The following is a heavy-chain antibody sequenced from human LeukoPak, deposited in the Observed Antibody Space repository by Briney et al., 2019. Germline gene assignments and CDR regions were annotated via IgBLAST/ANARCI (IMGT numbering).Heavy chain of an antibody. CDR1: GGSFSGGDYY. D-gene: IGHD2/OR15-2a*01. J-gene: IGHJ4*02. CDR2: VYYSGRT. V-gene: IGHV4-30-4*01. Sequence: SQTLSLTCAVSGGSFSGGDYYWSWIRQPPGMGLEWIGYVYYSGRTYYNPSLKSRLAISVDTSKKQFSLKLSSVTAADTAVYYCASVILPENYFDNWGQGTLVTVSS. CDR3: ASVILPENYFDN.